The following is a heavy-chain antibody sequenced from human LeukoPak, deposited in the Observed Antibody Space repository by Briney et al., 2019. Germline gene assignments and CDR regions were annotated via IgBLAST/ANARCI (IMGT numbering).Heavy chain of an antibody. CDR2: ITGSGGAT. Sequence: GGSLRLSCAASGFTFSTYAVTWVRQAPGKGLEWVSAITGSGGATYYADSVKGRFTISRDNSKNTLYLQMNSLRAEDTAVYYCAKDRITMIVVVTDYWGQGTLVTVSS. CDR3: AKDRITMIVVVTDY. D-gene: IGHD3-22*01. V-gene: IGHV3-23*01. CDR1: GFTFSTYA. J-gene: IGHJ4*02.